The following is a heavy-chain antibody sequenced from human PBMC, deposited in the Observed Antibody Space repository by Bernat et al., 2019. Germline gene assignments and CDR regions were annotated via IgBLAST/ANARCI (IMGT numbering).Heavy chain of an antibody. CDR2: IIPIFGTA. Sequence: QVQLVQSGAEVKKPGSSVKVSCKASGVTFSSYAISWVRQAPGQGLEWMGGIIPIFGTANYAQKFQGRVTITADKSTSKVYMELSTLRSEETAVYYCASNPKRSRSPIYFYGMDVWGQGTTVTVSS. V-gene: IGHV1-69*06. CDR1: GVTFSSYA. J-gene: IGHJ6*02. CDR3: ASNPKRSRSPIYFYGMDV. D-gene: IGHD1-14*01.